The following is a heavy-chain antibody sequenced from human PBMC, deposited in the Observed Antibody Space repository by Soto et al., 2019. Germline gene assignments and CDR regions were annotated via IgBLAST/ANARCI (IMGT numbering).Heavy chain of an antibody. J-gene: IGHJ4*02. V-gene: IGHV3-15*07. D-gene: IGHD6-19*01. CDR2: IYSKGDGETT. CDR3: SSYRGSG. Sequence: GGSLRLSCAASGFTFSDSVLHWVRQAPGRGLEWVGRIYSKGDGETTHYAAPVKGRFLISRDDSKNTLYLQMNSLKSEDTAVYYCSSYRGSGRGQGTLVTVSS. CDR1: GFTFSDSV.